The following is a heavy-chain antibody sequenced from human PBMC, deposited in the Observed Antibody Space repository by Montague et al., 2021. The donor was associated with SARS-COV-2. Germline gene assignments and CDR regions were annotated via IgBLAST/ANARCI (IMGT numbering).Heavy chain of an antibody. J-gene: IGHJ2*01. Sequence: SETLSLTCTVSGGSISSSSYYWGWIRQPPGKGLEWIGSIYYSGSTYYNPSLRSRVTISVDTSKNQFSLKLSSVTAADTAAYYCARSDLSVIVLVVYATRGGYFDLWGRGTLVTVSS. CDR2: IYYSGST. D-gene: IGHD2-8*02. CDR3: ARSDLSVIVLVVYATRGGYFDL. V-gene: IGHV4-39*07. CDR1: GGSISSSSYY.